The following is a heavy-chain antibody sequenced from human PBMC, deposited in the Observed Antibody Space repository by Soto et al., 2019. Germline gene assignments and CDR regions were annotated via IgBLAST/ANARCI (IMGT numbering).Heavy chain of an antibody. CDR2: IYATGTT. D-gene: IGHD5-18*01. J-gene: IGHJ5*02. CDR3: ARDLLSQKPIGRGYIYVGQGWFDP. V-gene: IGHV4-4*07. CDR1: GASISGFY. Sequence: SETLSLTCTVSGASISGFYWSWIRKSAGKGLEWIGRIYATGTTDYNPSLKSRVMMSVDTSKKQFSLKLRSVTAADTAVYYCARDLLSQKPIGRGYIYVGQGWFDPWGQGTPVTVSS.